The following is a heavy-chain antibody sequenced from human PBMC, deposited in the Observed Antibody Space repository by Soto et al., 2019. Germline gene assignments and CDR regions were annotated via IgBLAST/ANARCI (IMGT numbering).Heavy chain of an antibody. Sequence: LRLSCAASGVTFSSYAMHWVRQAPGKGLEWVALISYDGSNKYYADSVEGRFTISKDNFKNTLDLQMNSLRLEDTAVYYCTTLRGLDFWGPGATVTVSS. V-gene: IGHV3-30-3*01. CDR2: ISYDGSNK. CDR1: GVTFSSYA. D-gene: IGHD3-16*01. CDR3: TTLRGLDF. J-gene: IGHJ6*02.